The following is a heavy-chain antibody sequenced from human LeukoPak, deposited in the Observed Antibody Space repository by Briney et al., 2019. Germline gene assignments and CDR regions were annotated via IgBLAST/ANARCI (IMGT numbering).Heavy chain of an antibody. CDR2: INSGESNT. Sequence: PGGSLTLSCAASGFTFSSYCMHWLRQAPGKGLVWVSRINSGESNTDYADSVKGRFTISRDNAENTVHLQMNSVRADETAVYFCTRGRGELMHWGQGTLVTVSS. V-gene: IGHV3-74*01. J-gene: IGHJ4*02. CDR3: TRGRGELMH. D-gene: IGHD3-10*01. CDR1: GFTFSSYC.